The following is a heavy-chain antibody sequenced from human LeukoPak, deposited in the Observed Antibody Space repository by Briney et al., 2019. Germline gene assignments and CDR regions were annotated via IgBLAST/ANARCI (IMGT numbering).Heavy chain of an antibody. Sequence: AGSLRLSCEASDFNLTTKVMHWVRQAPGKGLLWVSRIIRDGTGTDYADSVKGRFAISRDSAKNTLYLQMNSLRAEDTAVYYCAIAVGYGAASYGFDTWGQGTMVTVSS. CDR3: AIAVGYGAASYGFDT. CDR1: DFNLTTKV. J-gene: IGHJ3*02. D-gene: IGHD3-10*01. CDR2: IIRDGTGT. V-gene: IGHV3-74*01.